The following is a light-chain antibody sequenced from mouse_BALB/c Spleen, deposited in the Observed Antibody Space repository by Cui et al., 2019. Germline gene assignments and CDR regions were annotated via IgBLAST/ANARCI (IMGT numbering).Light chain of an antibody. Sequence: IVMTQSPATLPVTPGDRVSLSCSASQSISDYLHWYQQKSHESPRLLIKYASQSISGIPSRFSGSGSGSDFTLSINSVEPEDVGVYYCQDGHSFPPTFGGGTKLEIK. V-gene: IGKV5-39*01. CDR2: YAS. J-gene: IGKJ1*01. CDR3: QDGHSFPPT. CDR1: QSISDY.